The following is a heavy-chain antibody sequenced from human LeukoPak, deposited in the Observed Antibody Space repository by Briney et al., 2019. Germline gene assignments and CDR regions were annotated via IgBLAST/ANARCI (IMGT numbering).Heavy chain of an antibody. CDR3: ARSRGYFDY. D-gene: IGHD6-13*01. Sequence: SETLSLTCTVSGGSISSSSYYWGWIRQPPGKGLEWIGSIYYSGSTYYDPSLKSRVTISVDTSKNQFSLKLRSVTAADTALYYCARSRGYFDYWGQGTLVTVSS. CDR1: GGSISSSSYY. CDR2: IYYSGST. J-gene: IGHJ4*02. V-gene: IGHV4-39*07.